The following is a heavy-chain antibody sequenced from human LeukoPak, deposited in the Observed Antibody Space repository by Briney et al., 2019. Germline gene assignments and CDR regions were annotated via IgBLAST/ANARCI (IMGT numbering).Heavy chain of an antibody. CDR3: AKDRGIGAADYYFDY. D-gene: IGHD6-13*01. V-gene: IGHV3-30*18. J-gene: IGHJ4*02. CDR1: GFTFSTYG. CDR2: LSYDGFDK. Sequence: GRSLRLSCAASGFTFSTYGMHWVRQAPGKGLEWVAVLSYDGFDKYYADSVKGRFTISRDNSKNTLYMQMNSLRAEDTAVYYCAKDRGIGAADYYFDYWGQGTPVTVSS.